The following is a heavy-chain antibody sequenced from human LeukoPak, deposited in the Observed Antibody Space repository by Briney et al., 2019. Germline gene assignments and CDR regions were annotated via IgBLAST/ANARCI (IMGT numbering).Heavy chain of an antibody. V-gene: IGHV3-66*02. CDR3: ARDPCGGDCFGWFDP. J-gene: IGHJ5*02. Sequence: GGSLRLSCAASGFTVSSNYMSWVRQAPGEGLEWVSVIYSGGSTYYADSVKGRFTISRDNSKNTLYLQMNSLRAEDTAVYYCARDPCGGDCFGWFDPWGQGTLVTVSS. D-gene: IGHD2-21*02. CDR1: GFTVSSNY. CDR2: IYSGGST.